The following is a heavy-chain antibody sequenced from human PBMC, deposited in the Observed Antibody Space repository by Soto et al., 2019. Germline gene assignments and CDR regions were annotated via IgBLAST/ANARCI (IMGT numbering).Heavy chain of an antibody. D-gene: IGHD3-10*01. Sequence: GGSLRLSCGACGFSFGVYWISWVRQAPWKGLEWLATIKWDASEKKYVDSVKGRFTKSRDNAKNSLYLQMDSLRAEDTAIYYCASDSGYGPRSSVDHYLDYWGHRTLVAVSS. CDR1: GFSFGVYW. J-gene: IGHJ4*01. V-gene: IGHV3-7*01. CDR3: ASDSGYGPRSSVDHYLDY. CDR2: IKWDASEK.